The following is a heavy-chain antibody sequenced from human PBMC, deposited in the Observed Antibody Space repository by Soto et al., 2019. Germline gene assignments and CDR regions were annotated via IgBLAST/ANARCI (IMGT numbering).Heavy chain of an antibody. CDR3: ARGLTFGGDPHNWFDP. CDR1: GGAFSSYA. Sequence: GASVKVSCKASGGAFSSYAISWVRQAPGQGLEWMGGIIPIFGTANYAQKFQGRVTITADESTSTAYMELSSLRSEDTAVYYCARGLTFGGDPHNWFDPWGQGTLVTVSS. D-gene: IGHD3-16*01. V-gene: IGHV1-69*13. J-gene: IGHJ5*02. CDR2: IIPIFGTA.